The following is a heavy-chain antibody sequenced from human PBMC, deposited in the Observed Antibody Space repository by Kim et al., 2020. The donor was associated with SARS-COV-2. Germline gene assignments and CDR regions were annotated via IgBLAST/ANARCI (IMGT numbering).Heavy chain of an antibody. CDR1: GYTFTSYA. CDR3: ARDIVLMVYAPGMDV. CDR2: INTNTGNP. J-gene: IGHJ6*02. Sequence: ASVKVSCKASGYTFTSYAMNWVRQAPGQGLEWMGWINTNTGNPTYAQGFTGRFVFSLDTSVSTAYLQISSLKAEDTAVYYCARDIVLMVYAPGMDVWGQGTTVTVSS. D-gene: IGHD2-8*01. V-gene: IGHV7-4-1*02.